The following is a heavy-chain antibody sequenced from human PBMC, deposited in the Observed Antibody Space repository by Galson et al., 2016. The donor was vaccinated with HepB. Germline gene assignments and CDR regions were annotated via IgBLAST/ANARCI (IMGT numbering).Heavy chain of an antibody. CDR2: ILESGDNT. CDR1: GFTFRSYA. J-gene: IGHJ4*02. Sequence: SLRLSCAASGFTFRSYAMSWVRQAPGKGLDWVSGILESGDNTSYVDSVKARFTISRDNSKNTLHLQMNSLRAEDTAVYYCAKRGGANSFGFDYWGQGALVTVSS. CDR3: AKRGGANSFGFDY. D-gene: IGHD4/OR15-4a*01. V-gene: IGHV3-23*01.